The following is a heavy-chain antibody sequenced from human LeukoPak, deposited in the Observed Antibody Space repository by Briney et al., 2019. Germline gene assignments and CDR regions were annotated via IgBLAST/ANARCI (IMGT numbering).Heavy chain of an antibody. D-gene: IGHD6-13*01. J-gene: IGHJ5*02. V-gene: IGHV4-4*02. CDR3: ARMGVGAGSNWHDP. CDR1: GGSILSGKW. Sequence: PSETLSLTCTVSGGSILSGKWWNWVRQPPGKGLEWIGEIYHSGSTNYNPSLKSRVTISVDKSKSQFSLRLISVTAADTAAYYCARMGVGAGSNWHDPWGQGTLVTVSS. CDR2: IYHSGST.